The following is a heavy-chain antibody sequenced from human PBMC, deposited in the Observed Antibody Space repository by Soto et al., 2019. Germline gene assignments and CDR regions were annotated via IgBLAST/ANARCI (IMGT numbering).Heavy chain of an antibody. CDR1: GFTFSSYA. CDR3: ARDPYYDSSGLDY. CDR2: ISYDGSNK. D-gene: IGHD3-22*01. V-gene: IGHV3-30-3*01. J-gene: IGHJ4*02. Sequence: QVQLVESGGGVVQPGRSLRLSCAASGFTFSSYAMHWVRQAPGKGLEWVAVISYDGSNKYYADSVKGRFTISRDNSKNTLYLQMNSLRTEDTAVYYCARDPYYDSSGLDYWGQGTLVTVSS.